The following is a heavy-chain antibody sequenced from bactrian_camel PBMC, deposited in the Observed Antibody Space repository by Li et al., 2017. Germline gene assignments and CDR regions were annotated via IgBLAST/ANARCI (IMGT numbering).Heavy chain of an antibody. D-gene: IGHD2*01. Sequence: HVQLVESGGGLVQPGGSLRLSCAASGFTFSSYYMSWVRQAPGKGLEWTSSIKIDGSNTHYADSVKGRFTISRENAKNTLYLQLDSLQDEDTAMYYCAKDGVSCEGGSCVLVPSFINGGYRGQGTQVTVS. V-gene: IGHV3-2*01. J-gene: IGHJ4*01. CDR2: IKIDGSNT. CDR3: AKDGVSCEGGSCVLVPSFINGGY. CDR1: GFTFSSYY.